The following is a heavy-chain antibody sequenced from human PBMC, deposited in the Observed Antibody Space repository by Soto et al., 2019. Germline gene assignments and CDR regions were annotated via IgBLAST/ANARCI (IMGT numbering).Heavy chain of an antibody. CDR1: GLTFSDYH. J-gene: IGHJ4*02. CDR3: ASSRPGGIFHY. Sequence: QLVESGGGLVQPGGSLRLSCAAYGLTFSDYHMDWVRQAPGKGLEWIGRARNEPTARTTANAASVRGTFITSRDDSKNSLYLQMNSLKTEDTAMYYCASSRPGGIFHYWGQVTLVTVSS. D-gene: IGHD3-16*01. CDR2: ARNEPTARTT. V-gene: IGHV3-72*01.